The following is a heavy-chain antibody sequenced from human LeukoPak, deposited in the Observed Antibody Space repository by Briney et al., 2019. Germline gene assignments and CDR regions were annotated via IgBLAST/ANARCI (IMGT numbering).Heavy chain of an antibody. Sequence: GGSLRLSCAASGFTFSSYAMHWVRQAPGKGLEWVAVISYDGSNKYYADSVKGRFTISRDNSKNTLYLQMNSLRAEDTAVYYCARQPYSISSGINWFDPWGQGILVTVSS. J-gene: IGHJ5*02. CDR2: ISYDGSNK. D-gene: IGHD6-6*01. V-gene: IGHV3-30-3*01. CDR3: ARQPYSISSGINWFDP. CDR1: GFTFSSYA.